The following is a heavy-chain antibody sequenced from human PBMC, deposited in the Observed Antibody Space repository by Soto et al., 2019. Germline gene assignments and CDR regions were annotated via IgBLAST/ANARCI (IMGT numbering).Heavy chain of an antibody. CDR1: GFTFSSYA. CDR3: AKTQVGYEDEAYYFDY. V-gene: IGHV3-23*01. D-gene: IGHD5-12*01. CDR2: ISGSGGST. Sequence: GGSLRLSCAASGFTFSSYAMSWVRQAPGKGLEWVSAISGSGGSTYYADSVKGRFTISRDNSKNTLYLQMNSLRAEDTAVYYCAKTQVGYEDEAYYFDYWGQGTLVTVSS. J-gene: IGHJ4*02.